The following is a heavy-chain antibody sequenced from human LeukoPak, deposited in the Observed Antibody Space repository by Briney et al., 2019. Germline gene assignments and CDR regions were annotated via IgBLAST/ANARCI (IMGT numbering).Heavy chain of an antibody. CDR1: GFTFSSYG. V-gene: IGHV3-30*02. CDR3: AVDLLDGVPDYFAF. D-gene: IGHD2-8*01. Sequence: PGGSLRLSCAASGFTFSSYGMHWVRQAPGKGLEWVAFIRYDGNNKYYADSVKGRFTISRDNSKNTVYLQMNSLRVDDTAVYYCAVDLLDGVPDYFAFWGQGTLVTVSS. J-gene: IGHJ4*02. CDR2: IRYDGNNK.